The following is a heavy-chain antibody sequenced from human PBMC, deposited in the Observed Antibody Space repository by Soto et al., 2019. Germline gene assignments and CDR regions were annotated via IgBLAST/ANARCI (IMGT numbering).Heavy chain of an antibody. D-gene: IGHD3-22*01. Sequence: PSETLSLTCTVSGGSISTYYWSWIRQPPGKELAWIGYVYYSGSTDYNPSLKSRVSISVDTSKNQFSLKLRSVTAADTAVYYCARGLVVVPSLPREYYYESRGTGFDPWGQGTLVTVSS. CDR3: ARGLVVVPSLPREYYYESRGTGFDP. CDR2: VYYSGST. V-gene: IGHV4-59*01. CDR1: GGSISTYY. J-gene: IGHJ5*02.